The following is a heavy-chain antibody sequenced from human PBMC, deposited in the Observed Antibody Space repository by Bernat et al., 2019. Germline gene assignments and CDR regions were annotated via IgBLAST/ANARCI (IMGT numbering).Heavy chain of an antibody. CDR1: GGSISSSSYY. D-gene: IGHD2-2*01. CDR3: ATYNRDQLLSPFDY. V-gene: IGHV4-39*07. J-gene: IGHJ4*01. Sequence: QLQLQESGPGLVKPSETLSLTCTVSGGSISSSSYYWGWIRHPPGKGLEWIGSIYHSGSTYYNPSLKSRVTISVDTSKNQFSLKLSSVTAADTAVYYCATYNRDQLLSPFDYWGQGTLVTVSS. CDR2: IYHSGST.